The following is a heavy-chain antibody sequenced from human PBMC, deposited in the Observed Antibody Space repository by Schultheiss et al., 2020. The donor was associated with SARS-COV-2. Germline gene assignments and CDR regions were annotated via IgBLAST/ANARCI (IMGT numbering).Heavy chain of an antibody. V-gene: IGHV3-11*01. D-gene: IGHD3-9*01. J-gene: IGHJ6*02. CDR1: GFTFSAYS. Sequence: GESLKISCAASGFTFSAYSMTWIRQAPGKGLEWVSHISNSGSTIYYADSVKGRFTVSRDNAQKSLYPQMNSLRAEDTAVYYCARDNSEILTGFSNPRWQHYYYGMDVWGQGTTVTVSS. CDR2: ISNSGSTI. CDR3: ARDNSEILTGFSNPRWQHYYYGMDV.